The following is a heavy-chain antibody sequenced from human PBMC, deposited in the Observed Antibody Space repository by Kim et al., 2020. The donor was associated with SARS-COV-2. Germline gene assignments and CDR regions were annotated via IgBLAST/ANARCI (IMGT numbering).Heavy chain of an antibody. V-gene: IGHV4-59*01. CDR2: IYYSGST. Sequence: SETLSLTCTVSGGSISSYYWSWIRQPPGKGLEWIGYIYYSGSTNYNPSLKSRVTISVDTSKNQFSLKLSSVTAADTAVYYCARGGNSVLGNFDYWGQGTLVTVSS. CDR1: GGSISSYY. D-gene: IGHD2-21*02. J-gene: IGHJ4*02. CDR3: ARGGNSVLGNFDY.